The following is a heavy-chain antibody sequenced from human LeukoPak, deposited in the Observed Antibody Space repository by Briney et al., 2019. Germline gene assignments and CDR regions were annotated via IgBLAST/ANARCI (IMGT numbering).Heavy chain of an antibody. V-gene: IGHV1-8*01. CDR1: GYNCINYD. D-gene: IGHD1-26*01. Sequence: GASVKVSCKTSGYNCINYDISWVRQAPGQGLEWMGWMRPSSGKTGYAQKFQGRVTMTRNISISTAYMELSSLRFEDTAVYYCARERGGQAGSYFPSWGQGTLVTVSS. CDR2: MRPSSGKT. J-gene: IGHJ4*02. CDR3: ARERGGQAGSYFPS.